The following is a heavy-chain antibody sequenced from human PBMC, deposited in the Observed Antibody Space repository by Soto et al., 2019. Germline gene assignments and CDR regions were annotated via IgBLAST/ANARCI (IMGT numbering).Heavy chain of an antibody. Sequence: SETVSLTCAVYGGSFSGYYWSWIRQPPGKGLEWIGEINQSGSTNYNPSLKSRVTISVDTSKNQFSLKLSSVTAADTGVYYCARTYSSSWSPFDYWGQGTQVT. D-gene: IGHD6-13*01. CDR3: ARTYSSSWSPFDY. J-gene: IGHJ4*02. V-gene: IGHV4-34*01. CDR1: GGSFSGYY. CDR2: INQSGST.